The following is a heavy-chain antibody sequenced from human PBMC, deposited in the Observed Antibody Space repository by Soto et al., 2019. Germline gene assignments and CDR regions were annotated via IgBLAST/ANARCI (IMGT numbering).Heavy chain of an antibody. D-gene: IGHD6-19*01. CDR2: IYYSGST. CDR1: GGSISSYY. J-gene: IGHJ4*02. V-gene: IGHV4-59*08. CDR3: ARHHKQWLGREYYFDY. Sequence: PSETLSLTCTVSGGSISSYYWSWIRQPPGKRLEWIGYIYYSGSTNYNPSLKSRVTISVDTSKNQFSLKLSSVTAADTAVYYCARHHKQWLGREYYFDYWGQGTLVTVSS.